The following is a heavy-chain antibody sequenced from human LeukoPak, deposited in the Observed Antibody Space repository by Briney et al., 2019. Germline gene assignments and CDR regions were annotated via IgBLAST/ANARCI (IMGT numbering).Heavy chain of an antibody. CDR3: ARTTVAAPGAWFDP. D-gene: IGHD1-1*01. CDR2: IYYSGST. Sequence: SETLSLTCPVAGGSISTYYWSWIRQPPGKGLEWIAYIYYSGSTNYNPSLKSRVTISIDTSKNQFSLRVTSVTAADTAVYYCARTTVAAPGAWFDPWGQGTLVTVSS. V-gene: IGHV4-59*01. J-gene: IGHJ5*02. CDR1: GGSISTYY.